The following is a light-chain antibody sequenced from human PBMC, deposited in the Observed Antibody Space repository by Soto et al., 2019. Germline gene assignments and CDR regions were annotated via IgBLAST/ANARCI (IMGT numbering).Light chain of an antibody. V-gene: IGKV1-5*03. CDR2: KAS. CDR1: QSVSDW. Sequence: DIQITQSPSTLSASVGDRVTITCRASQSVSDWLAWYQHKPGKTPKLLIYKASTLESGVPSSFSGFGSGTEFTLAISSLQPEDFATYYCQQYDSYSRPTFGGGTKVDIK. CDR3: QQYDSYSRPT. J-gene: IGKJ4*01.